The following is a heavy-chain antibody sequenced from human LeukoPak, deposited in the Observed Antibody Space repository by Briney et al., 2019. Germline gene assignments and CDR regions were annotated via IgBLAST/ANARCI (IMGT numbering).Heavy chain of an antibody. V-gene: IGHV3-48*03. CDR1: GFTFRLYE. CDR2: ISSGGGAI. J-gene: IGHJ4*02. D-gene: IGHD3-22*01. Sequence: GGSLRLSCVVSGFTFRLYEMNWVRQAPANGLGGGSYISSGGGAIYYADSVKGRFTISRDNAKNSLYLQMNSLRAEDTAVYYCARIRADSSGYYYKYFDFWGQGTLVTVSS. CDR3: ARIRADSSGYYYKYFDF.